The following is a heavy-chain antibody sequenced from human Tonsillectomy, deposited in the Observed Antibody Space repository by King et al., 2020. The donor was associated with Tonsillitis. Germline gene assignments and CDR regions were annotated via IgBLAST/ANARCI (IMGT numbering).Heavy chain of an antibody. J-gene: IGHJ4*02. V-gene: IGHV3-23*04. D-gene: IGHD6-13*01. Sequence: EVQLVESGGGLVQPGGSLRLSCAASGFTFSSYAMSWVRQAPGKGLEWISTISGGGTYYAASEKSRFTISRDNSENTLYLQMNSLRADDTALFYCAKGAGSSSWYYFDYWGQGTLVTVSS. CDR1: GFTFSSYA. CDR3: AKGAGSSSWYYFDY. CDR2: ISGGGT.